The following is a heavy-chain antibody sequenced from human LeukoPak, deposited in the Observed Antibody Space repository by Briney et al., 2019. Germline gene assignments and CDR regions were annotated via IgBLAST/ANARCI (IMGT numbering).Heavy chain of an antibody. CDR3: ARAVDIVATWGGYYFDY. J-gene: IGHJ4*02. CDR2: IFHSSGGT. Sequence: SGTLSLTCDVSGVSISSSRWWSWVRQPPGKGLEWIGEIFHSSGGTNYNPSLKSRVTISVDKSKDQVSLMLTSVTAADTAVYYCARAVDIVATWGGYYFDYWGQGTLVTVSS. D-gene: IGHD5-12*01. V-gene: IGHV4-4*02. CDR1: GVSISSSRW.